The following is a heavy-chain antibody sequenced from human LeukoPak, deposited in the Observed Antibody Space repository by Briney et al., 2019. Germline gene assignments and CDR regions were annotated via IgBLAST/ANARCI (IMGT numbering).Heavy chain of an antibody. J-gene: IGHJ6*03. D-gene: IGHD2-2*01. CDR2: INHSGST. CDR3: ASSAAIGHYYYYYMDV. V-gene: IGHV4-34*01. Sequence: PSETLSLTCAVYGGSFSGYYWSWIRQPPGKGLEWIGEINHSGSTNYNPSLKSRVTISVDTSKNQFSLKLSSVTAADTAVYYCASSAAIGHYYYYYMDVWGKGTTVTVSS. CDR1: GGSFSGYY.